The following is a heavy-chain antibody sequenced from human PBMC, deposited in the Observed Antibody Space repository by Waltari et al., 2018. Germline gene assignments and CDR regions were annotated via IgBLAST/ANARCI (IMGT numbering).Heavy chain of an antibody. D-gene: IGHD3-16*01. Sequence: QVQLQQWGAGLLKPSETLSLTCAVYGGSFSGYYWSWIRQPPGKGLEWIGEIHHSGSTTYNPYLKRRVTISVDTSKNQFALKLSSVPAADTAVYYCARGLYGVGAFDIWGQGTMVTVSS. CDR2: IHHSGST. J-gene: IGHJ3*02. CDR1: GGSFSGYY. CDR3: ARGLYGVGAFDI. V-gene: IGHV4-34*01.